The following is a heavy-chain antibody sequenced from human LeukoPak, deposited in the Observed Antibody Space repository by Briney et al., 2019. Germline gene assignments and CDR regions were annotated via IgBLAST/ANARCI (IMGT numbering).Heavy chain of an antibody. CDR2: ISYDGSNK. D-gene: IGHD3-9*01. J-gene: IGHJ4*02. CDR3: AKDARFLYLTGHNDY. V-gene: IGHV3-30*18. Sequence: GGSLRLSCAASGFTFSSYGMHWVRQAPGKGLEWVTVISYDGSNKYYADSVKGRFTISRDNSKNTLYLQMDSLRAEDTAVYFCAKDARFLYLTGHNDYWGQGTLVTVSS. CDR1: GFTFSSYG.